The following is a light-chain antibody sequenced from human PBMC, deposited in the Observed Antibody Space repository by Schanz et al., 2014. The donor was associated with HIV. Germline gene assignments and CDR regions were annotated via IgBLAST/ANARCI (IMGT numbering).Light chain of an antibody. V-gene: IGLV1-51*01. Sequence: QSVLTQPPSVSAAPGQRVTISCSGSASNIGHNYVSWFQQFPGTTPKLLIYVTHQRPSEIPDRFSGSKSGTSASLAISGLQSEDEADYYCAAWDDSLNAVVFGGGTKLTVL. CDR1: ASNIGHNY. CDR3: AAWDDSLNAVV. J-gene: IGLJ2*01. CDR2: VTH.